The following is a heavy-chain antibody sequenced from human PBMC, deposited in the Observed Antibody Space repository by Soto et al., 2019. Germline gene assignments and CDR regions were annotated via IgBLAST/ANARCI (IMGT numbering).Heavy chain of an antibody. CDR1: GFTFSSYG. CDR3: ARVRHSSWSRGGYRMDACDI. J-gene: IGHJ3*02. D-gene: IGHD6-19*01. Sequence: GGSPRLSCAASGFTFSSYGMHWVRQAPGKGLEWVAIIWYDGSNKYYADSVKGRFTISRDNSKNTLYLQMNSLRAEDTAVYYCARVRHSSWSRGGYRMDACDIWGQGTLVTVS. V-gene: IGHV3-33*01. CDR2: IWYDGSNK.